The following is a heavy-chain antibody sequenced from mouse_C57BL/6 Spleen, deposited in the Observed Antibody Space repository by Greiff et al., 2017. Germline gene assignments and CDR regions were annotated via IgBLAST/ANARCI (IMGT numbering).Heavy chain of an antibody. CDR3: ARGGDFGAY. CDR2: IYPRSGNT. V-gene: IGHV1-81*01. CDR1: GYTFTSYG. J-gene: IGHJ3*01. Sequence: VKLQESGAELARPGASVKLSCKASGYTFTSYGISWVKQRTGQGLEWIGEIYPRSGNTYYNEKFKGKDTLTADKSSSTAYMELRSLTSEDSAVYFCARGGDFGAYWGQGTLVTVSA.